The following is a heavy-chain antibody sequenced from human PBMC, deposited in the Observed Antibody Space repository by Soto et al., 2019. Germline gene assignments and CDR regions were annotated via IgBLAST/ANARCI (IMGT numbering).Heavy chain of an antibody. Sequence: GGSLRLSCVTSRLTFSSYALNWVRQAPGKGLEWVSSISGSGDTTYYADSVKGRFTISRDNSKNTLYLQMNSLRVEDTALYYCAKADYSYSWAPGDYWGQGTLVTVSS. V-gene: IGHV3-23*01. CDR1: RLTFSSYA. CDR3: AKADYSYSWAPGDY. CDR2: ISGSGDTT. D-gene: IGHD6-13*01. J-gene: IGHJ4*02.